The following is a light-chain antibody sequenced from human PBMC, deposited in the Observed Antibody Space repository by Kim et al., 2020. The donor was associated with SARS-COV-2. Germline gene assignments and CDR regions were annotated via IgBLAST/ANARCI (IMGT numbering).Light chain of an antibody. J-gene: IGKJ5*01. CDR3: QQYDDLPIT. CDR1: QDITNY. Sequence: ASLGDTVTITCQASQDITNYLNWYQQKAGKAPKLLIYNASNLKMGVPSRFSGSGSGTDFTFTISSLQPEDIATYYCQQYDDLPITFGQGTRLDIK. CDR2: NAS. V-gene: IGKV1-33*01.